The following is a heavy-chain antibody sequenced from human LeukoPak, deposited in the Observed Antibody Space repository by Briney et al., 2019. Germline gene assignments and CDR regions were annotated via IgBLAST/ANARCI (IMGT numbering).Heavy chain of an antibody. Sequence: GGSLRLSCAASGFTVSSNYMTWVRQAPGKGLEWVSFIYSGGSTDYADSVKGRFTISRDTSKNTLYLQMNSLRAEDTAVYYCASLSSHYFDYWGQGTLVTVSS. V-gene: IGHV3-53*01. CDR2: IYSGGST. CDR3: ASLSSHYFDY. D-gene: IGHD6-6*01. J-gene: IGHJ4*02. CDR1: GFTVSSNY.